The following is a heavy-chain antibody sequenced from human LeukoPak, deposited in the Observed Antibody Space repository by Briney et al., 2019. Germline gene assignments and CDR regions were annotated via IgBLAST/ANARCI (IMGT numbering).Heavy chain of an antibody. J-gene: IGHJ4*02. Sequence: GGSLRLSCAASGFTFSNAWMSWVRQAPGKGLEWVGRIKSKTDGGTTDYAAPVKGRFTISRDDSKNTLYLQMNSLKTEDTAVYHCTTDYDILTGYYSTPNFDYWGQGTLVTVSS. D-gene: IGHD3-9*01. CDR1: GFTFSNAW. V-gene: IGHV3-15*01. CDR2: IKSKTDGGTT. CDR3: TTDYDILTGYYSTPNFDY.